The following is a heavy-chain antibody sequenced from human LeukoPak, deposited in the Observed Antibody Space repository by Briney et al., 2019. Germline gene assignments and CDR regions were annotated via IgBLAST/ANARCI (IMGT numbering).Heavy chain of an antibody. J-gene: IGHJ4*02. V-gene: IGHV1-2*06. CDR2: INPNSGGT. Sequence: ASVKVPCKASGYTFTGYYMHWVRQAPGQGLEWMGRINPNSGGTNYAQKFQGRVTMARDTSISTAYMELSRLRSDDTAVYYCSARNEYYYDSSGYYDYWGQGTLVTVSS. CDR3: SARNEYYYDSSGYYDY. D-gene: IGHD3-22*01. CDR1: GYTFTGYY.